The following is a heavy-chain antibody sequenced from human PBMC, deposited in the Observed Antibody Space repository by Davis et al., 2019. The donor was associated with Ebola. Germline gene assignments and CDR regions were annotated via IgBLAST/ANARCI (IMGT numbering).Heavy chain of an antibody. CDR1: GYTFTSYG. CDR3: ARDDLDRTTAFDY. CDR2: ISAYNGNT. D-gene: IGHD4-17*01. V-gene: IGHV1-18*04. Sequence: ASVKVSCKASGYTFTSYGISWVRQAPGQGLEWMGWISAYNGNTNYAQKLQGRVTMTRDTSTSTVYMELSSLRSEDTAVYYCARDDLDRTTAFDYWGQGTLVTVSS. J-gene: IGHJ4*02.